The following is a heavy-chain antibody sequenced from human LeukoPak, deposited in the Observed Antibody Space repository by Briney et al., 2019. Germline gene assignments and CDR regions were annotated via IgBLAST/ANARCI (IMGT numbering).Heavy chain of an antibody. Sequence: PGGSLRLSCAASGFTFSSYGMHWVRQAPGKGLEWVAVIWYDGSNKYYADSVKGRFTNSRDNSKNTLYLQMNSLRAEDTAVYYCAKDPYGGKNGFDYWGQGTLVTVSS. CDR2: IWYDGSNK. CDR1: GFTFSSYG. V-gene: IGHV3-33*06. D-gene: IGHD4-23*01. J-gene: IGHJ4*02. CDR3: AKDPYGGKNGFDY.